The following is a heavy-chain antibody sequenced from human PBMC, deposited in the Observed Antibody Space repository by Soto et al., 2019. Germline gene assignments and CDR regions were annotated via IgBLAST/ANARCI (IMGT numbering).Heavy chain of an antibody. CDR2: ISLYSDDT. V-gene: IGHV1-18*01. CDR1: GYTFSNYG. J-gene: IGHJ5*02. D-gene: IGHD1-26*01. CDR3: ARVVPGAEAWFGP. Sequence: ASVKVSCKTSGYTFSNYGITWVRQAPGQPLEWLGWISLYSDDTNYAQKFQGRVSMTTDTSTTTAYMELRSLRSDDTAVYYCARVVPGAEAWFGPWGQGTLVTVSS.